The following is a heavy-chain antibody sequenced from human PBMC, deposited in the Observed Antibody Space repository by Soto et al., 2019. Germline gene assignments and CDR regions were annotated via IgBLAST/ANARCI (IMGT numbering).Heavy chain of an antibody. CDR1: GGAISSGDYY. J-gene: IGHJ4*02. D-gene: IGHD1-7*01. V-gene: IGHV4-30-4*01. CDR3: AKYNWNYDTPEGSFDY. CDR2: IYYSGST. Sequence: SETLSLTCTVSGGAISSGDYYWSWIRQPPGKGLEWIGYIYYSGSTYYNPSLKSRVTISVDTSKNQFSLKLSSVTAADTAVYYCAKYNWNYDTPEGSFDYWGQGTLVTVSS.